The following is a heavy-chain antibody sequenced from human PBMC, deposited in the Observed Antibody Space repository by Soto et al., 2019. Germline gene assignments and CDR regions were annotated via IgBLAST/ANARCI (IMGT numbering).Heavy chain of an antibody. CDR1: GFTFSSYG. Sequence: QVQLVESGGGVVQPGRSLRLSCAASGFTFSSYGMHWVRQAPGKGLEWGAVIWYDGSNKYYADSVKGRFTISRDNSKNTLYLQMNSLRAEDTAVYYCARDHYDILTGTNYYGMDVWGQGTTVTVSS. J-gene: IGHJ6*02. V-gene: IGHV3-33*01. D-gene: IGHD3-9*01. CDR3: ARDHYDILTGTNYYGMDV. CDR2: IWYDGSNK.